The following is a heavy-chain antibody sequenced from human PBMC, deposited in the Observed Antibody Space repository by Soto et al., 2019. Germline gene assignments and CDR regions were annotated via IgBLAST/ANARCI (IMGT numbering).Heavy chain of an antibody. Sequence: GRSLRLSCAASGFTFNIYAMSWVRQAPGKGLEWVSAISGSGGSTYYADSVKGRFTISRDNSKNTLYLQMNSLRAEDTAVYYCAKGPRRVGTSCYCPWGQGTLVTVSS. J-gene: IGHJ5*02. V-gene: IGHV3-23*01. D-gene: IGHD2-2*01. CDR3: AKGPRRVGTSCYCP. CDR2: ISGSGGST. CDR1: GFTFNIYA.